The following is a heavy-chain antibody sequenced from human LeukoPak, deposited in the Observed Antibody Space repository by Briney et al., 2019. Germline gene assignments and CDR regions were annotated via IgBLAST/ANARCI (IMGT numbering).Heavy chain of an antibody. CDR1: GFTFSSYW. CDR2: IKQDGSEK. Sequence: GGSLRLSCAASGFTFSSYWMSWVRQAPGKGLEWVANIKQDGSEKYYVDSVKGRFTIARDNAKNSLYLQMNSLRAEDTAVYYCARAIAVAGSGVFDYWGQGTLVTVSS. V-gene: IGHV3-7*04. J-gene: IGHJ4*02. CDR3: ARAIAVAGSGVFDY. D-gene: IGHD6-19*01.